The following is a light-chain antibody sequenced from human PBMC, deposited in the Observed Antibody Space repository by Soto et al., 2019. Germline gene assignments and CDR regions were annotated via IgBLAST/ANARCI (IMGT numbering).Light chain of an antibody. CDR2: GVN. CDR3: SSYAGSSNV. V-gene: IGLV2-8*01. J-gene: IGLJ1*01. CDR1: SSDVGGYNY. Sequence: QSALAQPPSASGSPGQSVAISCTGTSSDVGGYNYVSWYQQHPGKAPKRMIYGVNKRPSGVPDRFSGSKSGNTASLTVSGLQAGDEADYYCSSYAGSSNVFGTGTKVTVL.